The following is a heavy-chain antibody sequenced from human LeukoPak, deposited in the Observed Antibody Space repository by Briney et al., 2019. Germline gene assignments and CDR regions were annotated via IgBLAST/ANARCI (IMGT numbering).Heavy chain of an antibody. V-gene: IGHV4-61*01. CDR2: IYYNGRT. Sequence: PSETLSLTCAVSGASVSSSTYSWSWIRQPPGKGLEWIAYIYYNGRTTYNPSLKSRVTISLDTSKNQFPLRLSSVTDADTAVYYCASDYGSGSWRFDYWGEGTLATVSS. CDR1: GASVSSSTYS. CDR3: ASDYGSGSWRFDY. D-gene: IGHD3-10*01. J-gene: IGHJ4*02.